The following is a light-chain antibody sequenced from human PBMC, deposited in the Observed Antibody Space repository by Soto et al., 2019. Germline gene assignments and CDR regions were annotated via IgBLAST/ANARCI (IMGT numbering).Light chain of an antibody. J-gene: IGKJ1*01. CDR3: QQTYTTHRT. CDR1: QTVSTY. V-gene: IGKV1-39*01. Sequence: DTQITQSPSSLSASVGDRSSIACRASQTVSTYLNWYQQKPGKAPTLLISATSTLQSGVPSRFSGSGSGTEFTLTITSLQPEDFAPYYCQQTYTTHRTFGQGTKV. CDR2: ATS.